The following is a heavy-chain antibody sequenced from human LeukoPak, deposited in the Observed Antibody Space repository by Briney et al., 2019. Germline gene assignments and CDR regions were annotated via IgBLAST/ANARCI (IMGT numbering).Heavy chain of an antibody. CDR3: AGGGRWYYFDY. CDR2: ISGSGGST. V-gene: IGHV3-23*01. D-gene: IGHD6-13*01. Sequence: GGSLRLSCAASGFTFSSYAMSWVRQAPGKGLEWVSAISGSGGSTYYADSVKGRFTISRDNSKNTPYLQMNSLRAEDTAVYYCAGGGRWYYFDYWGQGTLVTVSS. J-gene: IGHJ4*02. CDR1: GFTFSSYA.